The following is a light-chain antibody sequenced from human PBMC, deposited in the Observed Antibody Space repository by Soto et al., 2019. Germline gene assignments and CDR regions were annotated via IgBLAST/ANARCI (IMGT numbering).Light chain of an antibody. CDR1: QDVSNY. CDR3: QQFAHAFT. V-gene: IGKV1-33*01. Sequence: IQMTQSPSSLSASIGDRVTITCQASQDVSNYLNWYQQKPGKVPKLLIFDATNLETGVPSRFSGSGSGTHFTFTISSLQPEDIATYYCQQFAHAFTFGPGTKVELK. J-gene: IGKJ3*01. CDR2: DAT.